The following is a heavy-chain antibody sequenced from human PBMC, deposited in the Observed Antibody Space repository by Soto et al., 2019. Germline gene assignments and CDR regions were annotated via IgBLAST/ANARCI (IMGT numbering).Heavy chain of an antibody. Sequence: EVQLVESGGGFVQPGESLRLSCAASGFTFSLSAMSWVRQAPGRGLEWVSSISGGGSSTDYAESVKGRFTISRDNSKNTVHLQMNSLRAEDTAVYYCAKGPEYDILTGCDFWGQGVLVTVSS. D-gene: IGHD3-9*01. CDR1: GFTFSLSA. J-gene: IGHJ4*02. CDR2: ISGGGSST. CDR3: AKGPEYDILTGCDF. V-gene: IGHV3-23*04.